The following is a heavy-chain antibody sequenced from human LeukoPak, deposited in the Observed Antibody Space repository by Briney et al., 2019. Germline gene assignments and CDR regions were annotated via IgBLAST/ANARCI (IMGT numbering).Heavy chain of an antibody. J-gene: IGHJ3*02. CDR1: GFTFSSYW. CDR2: IKQDGSEK. D-gene: IGHD5-18*01. CDR3: ARLPYTAMGHDAFDI. V-gene: IGHV3-7*01. Sequence: GGSLRLSCAASGFTFSSYWMSWVRQAPGKGLEWVANIKQDGSEKYYVDSVKGRFTISRDNAKNSLYLQMNSLRAEDTAVYYCARLPYTAMGHDAFDIWGQGTMVTVSS.